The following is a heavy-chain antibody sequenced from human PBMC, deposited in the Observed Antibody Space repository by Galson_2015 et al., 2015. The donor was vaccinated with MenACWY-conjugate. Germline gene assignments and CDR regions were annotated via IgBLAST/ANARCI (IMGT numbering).Heavy chain of an antibody. V-gene: IGHV5-51*01. CDR2: IYPGDSDT. J-gene: IGHJ6*02. D-gene: IGHD4-11*01. CDR1: GYSFTNFW. CDR3: ARLDYNNDAFRQYYDYFNGMDV. Sequence: QSGAEVKKPGESLKISCKGSGYSFTNFWIGWVRQMPGKGLEWMGIIYPGDSDTRYSPSFQGQVTISADKSITTAYLQWSSLKASDTAMYYCARLDYNNDAFRQYYDYFNGMDVWGQGTTVTVSS.